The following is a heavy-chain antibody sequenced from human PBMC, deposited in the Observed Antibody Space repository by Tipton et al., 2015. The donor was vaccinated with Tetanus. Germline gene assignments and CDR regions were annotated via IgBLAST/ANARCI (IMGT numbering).Heavy chain of an antibody. CDR1: GISFSSYW. D-gene: IGHD6-19*01. CDR3: ARERGTSGWGF. J-gene: IGHJ4*02. CDR2: IKHDETEK. Sequence: SLRLSCAASGISFSSYWMSWVRQAPGKGLEWVANIKHDETEKYYVDSVRGRFNISRDNAKRSLYLQMDSLRAEDTAVYYCARERGTSGWGFWGQGTLVSVSS. V-gene: IGHV3-7*01.